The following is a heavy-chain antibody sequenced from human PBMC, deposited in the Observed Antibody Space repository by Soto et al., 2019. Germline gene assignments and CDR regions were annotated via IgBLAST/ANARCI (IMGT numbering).Heavy chain of an antibody. V-gene: IGHV3-74*01. CDR3: TRLPRRSSAATGAS. J-gene: IGHJ5*02. D-gene: IGHD2-15*01. CDR1: GFAFDAYW. Sequence: EVHLVESGGGLVQPGGSLRLSCVASGFAFDAYWMHWVRQVPGEGPVWVSRIDYDGSTTTYADSVKGRFTISSDKAKNTLKLQVNSLGAEDTGVYDCTRLPRRSSAATGASWGQGTLVTVSS. CDR2: IDYDGSTT.